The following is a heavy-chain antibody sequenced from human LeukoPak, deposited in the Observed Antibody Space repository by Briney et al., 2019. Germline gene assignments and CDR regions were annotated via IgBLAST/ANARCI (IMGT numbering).Heavy chain of an antibody. CDR3: ARDRSGSYLTSSFDY. D-gene: IGHD1-26*01. CDR2: IYTSGTT. CDR1: GGSISSGTYY. Sequence: SQTLSLTCTVSGGSISSGTYYWTWIRQPAGTGLEWVGRIYTSGTTYYNPSLKSRVTISVDRSKNQFSLILSSVTAADTAVYYCARDRSGSYLTSSFDYWGQGTLVTVSS. V-gene: IGHV4-61*02. J-gene: IGHJ4*02.